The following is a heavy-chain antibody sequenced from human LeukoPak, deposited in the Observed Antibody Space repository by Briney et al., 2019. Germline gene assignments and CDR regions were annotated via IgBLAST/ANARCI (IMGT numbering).Heavy chain of an antibody. Sequence: SGGSLRLSCAASGFTFSSYGMHWVRQAPGKGLEWVAVIWYDGSNKYYADSVKGRFTISRDNSKNTLYLQMNSLRAEDTAVYYCARESCSGGSSYSMDFQHWGQGTLVTVSS. CDR2: IWYDGSNK. CDR3: ARESCSGGSSYSMDFQH. V-gene: IGHV3-33*01. CDR1: GFTFSSYG. J-gene: IGHJ1*01. D-gene: IGHD2-15*01.